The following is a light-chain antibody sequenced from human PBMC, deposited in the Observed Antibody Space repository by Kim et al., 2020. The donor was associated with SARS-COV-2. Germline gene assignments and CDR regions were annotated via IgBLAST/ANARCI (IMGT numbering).Light chain of an antibody. CDR2: GAS. J-gene: IGKJ4*01. CDR3: QQYGSPLLT. V-gene: IGKV3-20*01. Sequence: SPGERATLSCRASQSFSSTYLAWYQQKPGQAPRLRISGASSRATGIPDRFSGSGSGTDFTLTNSRLEPEDSGVYYCQQYGSPLLTFGGGTKVDIK. CDR1: QSFSSTY.